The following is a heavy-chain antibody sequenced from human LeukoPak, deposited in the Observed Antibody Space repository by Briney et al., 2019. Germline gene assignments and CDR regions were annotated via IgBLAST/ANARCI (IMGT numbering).Heavy chain of an antibody. CDR1: GGSFSGYY. Sequence: SETLSLTCAVYGGSFSGYYWSWIRQPPGKGLEWVGEINHGGSTNYNPSLKSRVTISVDTSKNQFSLKLSSVTAADTAVYYCARVDFGYDSSGYYYHFDYWGQGTLVTVSS. CDR2: INHGGST. CDR3: ARVDFGYDSSGYYYHFDY. J-gene: IGHJ4*02. D-gene: IGHD3-22*01. V-gene: IGHV4-34*01.